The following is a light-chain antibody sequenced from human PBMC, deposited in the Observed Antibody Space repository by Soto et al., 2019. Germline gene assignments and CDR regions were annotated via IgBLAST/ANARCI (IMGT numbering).Light chain of an antibody. CDR1: SSNIGSNT. CDR2: FKI. J-gene: IGLJ1*01. CDR3: AAWDDSLNGSV. Sequence: QSVLSQPPSASGTPGQRVTISCSGSSSNIGSNTVSWYQQFPGTAPTLLIYFKIHRPSGVPDRFSGSKSGTSASLAISGLQSEDEADYYCAAWDDSLNGSVFGTGTKGTVL. V-gene: IGLV1-44*01.